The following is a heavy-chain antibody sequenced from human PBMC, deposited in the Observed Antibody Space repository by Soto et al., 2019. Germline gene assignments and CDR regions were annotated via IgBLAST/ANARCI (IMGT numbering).Heavy chain of an antibody. V-gene: IGHV1-69*06. Sequence: QVQLVQSGAEVKKPGSSVKVSCKASGGTFSSYAISWVRQAPGQGLEWMGGIIPIFGTANYAQKFQGRVTIPADKSTSTAYMELSSRRSEDTAVYYCARDPNSVVVPAAQYYYYGIDVWGQGTTVTVSS. CDR1: GGTFSSYA. D-gene: IGHD2-2*01. CDR3: ARDPNSVVVPAAQYYYYGIDV. J-gene: IGHJ6*02. CDR2: IIPIFGTA.